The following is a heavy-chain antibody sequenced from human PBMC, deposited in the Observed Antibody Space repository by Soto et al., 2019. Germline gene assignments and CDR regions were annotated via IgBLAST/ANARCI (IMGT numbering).Heavy chain of an antibody. CDR3: ARDGSYYYELAS. CDR2: IFYSGTT. V-gene: IGHV4-59*01. D-gene: IGHD3-10*01. Sequence: PSETLSLTCTVSGGSISVYYWSWIRQPPGKGLEWIGNIFYSGTTNYNPSLRSRVTISVDTSKNQFSLKVSSVTAADTAVYYCARDGSYYYELASWGQRTSDLVSS. J-gene: IGHJ4*02. CDR1: GGSISVYY.